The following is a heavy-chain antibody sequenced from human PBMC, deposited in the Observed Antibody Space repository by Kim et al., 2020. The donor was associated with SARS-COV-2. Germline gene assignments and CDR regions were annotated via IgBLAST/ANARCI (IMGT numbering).Heavy chain of an antibody. CDR2: IKSDGSSI. V-gene: IGHV3-74*03. CDR1: GFTFSSYW. Sequence: GGSPRLSCAASGFTFSSYWMHWVRQAPGKGLVWVSRIKSDGSSITYADSVKGRFTISRDNAKNTLYLQMNGLRAEDTAVYYCARDSIYCTGGICSYDYWGQGTLVTVSS. D-gene: IGHD2-8*02. CDR3: ARDSIYCTGGICSYDY. J-gene: IGHJ4*02.